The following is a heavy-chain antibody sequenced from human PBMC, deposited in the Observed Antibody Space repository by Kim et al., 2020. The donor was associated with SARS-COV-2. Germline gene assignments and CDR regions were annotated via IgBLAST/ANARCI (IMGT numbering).Heavy chain of an antibody. CDR1: GFTFSSYG. J-gene: IGHJ6*02. D-gene: IGHD3-10*01. CDR2: IWYDGSNK. Sequence: GGSLRLSCAASGFTFSSYGMHWVRQAPGKGLEWVAVIWYDGSNKYYADSVKGRFTISRDNSKNTLYLQMNSLRAEDTAVYYCARGYCGSGYYYYGMDVWGQGTTVTVSS. V-gene: IGHV3-33*08. CDR3: ARGYCGSGYYYYGMDV.